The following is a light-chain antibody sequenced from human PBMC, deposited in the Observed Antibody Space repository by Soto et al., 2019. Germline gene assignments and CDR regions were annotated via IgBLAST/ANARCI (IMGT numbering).Light chain of an antibody. CDR2: GAS. V-gene: IGKV1-39*01. CDR3: QQSSITPRS. CDR1: QSISTY. J-gene: IGKJ1*01. Sequence: DIRLTQSPPSLSASVGDRVTISCRASQSISTYLMWYQQKPGKAPNLLIYGASGLQNGAPSRFTGSGSGTEFTLTISGLQPEDSGTYYCQQSSITPRSFGQGTKVEI.